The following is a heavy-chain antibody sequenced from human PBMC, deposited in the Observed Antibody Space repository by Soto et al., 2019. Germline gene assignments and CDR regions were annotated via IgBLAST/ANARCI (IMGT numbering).Heavy chain of an antibody. CDR3: ARPSTTATGGVEH. J-gene: IGHJ4*02. D-gene: IGHD2-8*02. CDR2: LTPILGVA. Sequence: QVQLVQSGAEVKQPGSSVKVSCKASGVTFNNCTVNWVRQAPGQGLEWMGRLTPILGVANNAQKFQGRLTLSVEKSTSTAYMELSSLRSEDTAVYYCARPSTTATGGVEHWGQGTLVIVSS. V-gene: IGHV1-69*02. CDR1: GVTFNNCT.